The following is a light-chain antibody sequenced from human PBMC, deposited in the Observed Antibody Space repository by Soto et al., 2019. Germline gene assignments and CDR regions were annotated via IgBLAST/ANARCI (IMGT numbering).Light chain of an antibody. CDR1: QSISVS. CDR2: DAF. V-gene: IGKV1-5*01. Sequence: DIQMTQSPSTLSASVGDTVTITCRASQSISVSLAWYQQKPGKAPKLLIYDAFSLQSGVPSRFSGSASGTEFTLTISSLQPGDFATYYCQQYNSYPWTFGQGTKVDIK. J-gene: IGKJ1*01. CDR3: QQYNSYPWT.